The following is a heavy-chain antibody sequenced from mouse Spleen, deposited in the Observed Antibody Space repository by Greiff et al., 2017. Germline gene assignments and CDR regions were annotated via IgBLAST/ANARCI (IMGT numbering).Heavy chain of an antibody. CDR3: ATWDDWFAY. J-gene: IGHJ3*01. Sequence: QVQLQQSGAELVKPGASVKISCKASGYTFTNYWIGWAKQRPGHGLEWIGDIYPGGGYTNYNEKFKGKATLTADKSSSTAYMQFSSLTSEDSAIYYCATWDDWFAYWGQGTLVTVSA. V-gene: IGHV1-63*01. CDR1: GYTFTNYW. D-gene: IGHD4-1*01. CDR2: IYPGGGYT.